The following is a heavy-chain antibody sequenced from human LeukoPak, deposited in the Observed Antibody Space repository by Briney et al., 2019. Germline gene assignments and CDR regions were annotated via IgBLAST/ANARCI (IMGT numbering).Heavy chain of an antibody. Sequence: PGGSLRLSCAASGFTFSSYWMNGVRQAPGKRLEWVANIKQDGSEKYYVDSVKGRFTISRDNANNSLYLQMNSLRAEDTAVYYCARGRGGLLWFGEFNSWGQGTLVTVSS. J-gene: IGHJ4*02. D-gene: IGHD3-10*01. CDR3: ARGRGGLLWFGEFNS. CDR2: IKQDGSEK. V-gene: IGHV3-7*01. CDR1: GFTFSSYW.